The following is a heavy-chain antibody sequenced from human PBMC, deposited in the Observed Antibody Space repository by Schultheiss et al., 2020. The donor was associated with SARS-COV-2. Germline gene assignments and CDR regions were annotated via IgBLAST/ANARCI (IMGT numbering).Heavy chain of an antibody. D-gene: IGHD1-26*01. CDR3: ARDGTRAWELYYFDY. J-gene: IGHJ4*02. Sequence: GGSLRLSCAASGFTFSSYGMHWVRQAPGKGLEWVANIKQDGSEKYYVDSVKGRFTISRDNAKNSLYLQMNSLRAEDTAVYYCARDGTRAWELYYFDYWGQGTLVTVSS. CDR1: GFTFSSYG. CDR2: IKQDGSEK. V-gene: IGHV3-7*01.